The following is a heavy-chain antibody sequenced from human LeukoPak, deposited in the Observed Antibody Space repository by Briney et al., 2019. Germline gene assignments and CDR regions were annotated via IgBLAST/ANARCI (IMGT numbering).Heavy chain of an antibody. D-gene: IGHD2-2*01. CDR1: AFPCSSYA. V-gene: IGHV3-23*01. J-gene: IGHJ4*02. Sequence: GACLRLVYAASAFPCSSYALSCDPQPVGRGWEGALSIRGSGCSTFYSDPVKGRFTISRDNSKDTLYLQMNSLRAENTAVYYCAKDGGEVPAAIPYYFDYRGQGTLVMVSS. CDR3: AKDGGEVPAAIPYYFDY. CDR2: IRGSGCST.